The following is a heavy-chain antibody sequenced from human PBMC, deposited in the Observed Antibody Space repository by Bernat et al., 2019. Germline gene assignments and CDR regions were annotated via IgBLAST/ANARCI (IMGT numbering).Heavy chain of an antibody. Sequence: EVQLLESGGGLVQPGGSLRLSCAASGFTFSSYAMSWVRQVPGKGLEWVSAISGSGGSTYYADSVKGRFTISRDNSKNTLYLQMNSLRAEDTAVYYCAKAPGIAAAGTRYFDLWGRGTLVTVSS. CDR2: ISGSGGST. CDR1: GFTFSSYA. V-gene: IGHV3-23*01. CDR3: AKAPGIAAAGTRYFDL. D-gene: IGHD6-13*01. J-gene: IGHJ2*01.